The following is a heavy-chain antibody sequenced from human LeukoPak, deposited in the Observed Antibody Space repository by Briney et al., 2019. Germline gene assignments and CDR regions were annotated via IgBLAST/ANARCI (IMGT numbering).Heavy chain of an antibody. Sequence: GGSLRLSCAASGFTFSSYAMSWVRQAPGKGLEWVSAISGNGGSTYYADSVKGRFTISRDNSKNTLYLQMNSLRAEDTAVYYCARDHDIVPTIVDYWGQGTLVTVSS. D-gene: IGHD5-12*01. V-gene: IGHV3-23*01. J-gene: IGHJ4*02. CDR2: ISGNGGST. CDR1: GFTFSSYA. CDR3: ARDHDIVPTIVDY.